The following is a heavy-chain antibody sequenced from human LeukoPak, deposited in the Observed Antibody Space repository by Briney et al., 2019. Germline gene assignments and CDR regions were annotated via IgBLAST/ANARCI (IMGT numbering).Heavy chain of an antibody. V-gene: IGHV4-34*01. CDR3: ARVKSTWRNYGGNSANFDY. CDR2: INHSGST. D-gene: IGHD4-23*01. Sequence: PSETLSLTCAVYGGSFSGYYWSWIRQPPGQGLEWIGEINHSGSTNYNPSLKSRVTISVDTSKNQFSLKLSSVTAADTAVYYCARVKSTWRNYGGNSANFDYWGQGTLVTVSS. CDR1: GGSFSGYY. J-gene: IGHJ4*02.